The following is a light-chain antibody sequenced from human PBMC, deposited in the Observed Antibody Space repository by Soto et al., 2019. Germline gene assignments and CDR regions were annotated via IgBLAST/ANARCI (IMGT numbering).Light chain of an antibody. V-gene: IGLV3-21*02. J-gene: IGLJ2*01. Sequence: SYELTQPPSVSVAPGQTARITCGGTNIGSKSVHWYQQKPGQAPVLVVYDDNDRPSGIPERFSGSDSGNTATLTISRVEAGDGADYYCQVWHSGVDWVFGGGTKLTVL. CDR3: QVWHSGVDWV. CDR2: DDN. CDR1: NIGSKS.